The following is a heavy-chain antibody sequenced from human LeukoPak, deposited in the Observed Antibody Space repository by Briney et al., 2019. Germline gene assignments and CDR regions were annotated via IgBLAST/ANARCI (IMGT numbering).Heavy chain of an antibody. Sequence: SETLSLTCAVSGYSISSGYYWGWIRRPPGKGLEWIGSIHHSGSTYYKSSLKSRVTMLVDKSKNHCSLKLSSVTAADTAVYQCARQLGYCSGSSCSLGAFDIWGQGTMVTVSS. CDR3: ARQLGYCSGSSCSLGAFDI. D-gene: IGHD2-15*01. CDR1: GYSISSGYY. J-gene: IGHJ3*02. V-gene: IGHV4-38-2*01. CDR2: IHHSGST.